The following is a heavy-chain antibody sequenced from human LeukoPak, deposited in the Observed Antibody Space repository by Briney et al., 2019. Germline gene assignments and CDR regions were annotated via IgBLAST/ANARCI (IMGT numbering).Heavy chain of an antibody. D-gene: IGHD2-8*01. CDR1: GYTFTSSY. Sequence: GASVKVSCKASGYTFTSSYIHWVRQAPGQGLEWMGIINPSGGTTIYAQKFQGRVTMTRDTSTSTVYMELSSLRSEDTAVYYWARQRGGQYEDAFDIWGQGTVVTVSS. CDR3: ARQRGGQYEDAFDI. V-gene: IGHV1-46*01. CDR2: INPSGGTT. J-gene: IGHJ3*02.